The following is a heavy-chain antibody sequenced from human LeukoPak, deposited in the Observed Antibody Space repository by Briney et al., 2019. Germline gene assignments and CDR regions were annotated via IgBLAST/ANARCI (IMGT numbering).Heavy chain of an antibody. D-gene: IGHD6-19*01. V-gene: IGHV3-23*01. CDR2: GGST. Sequence: GGSTYYADSVKGRFTISRDNSKNTLYLQMNSLRAEDTAVYYCAKHSARIAVASSRVFDYWGQGTLVTVSS. CDR3: AKHSARIAVASSRVFDY. J-gene: IGHJ4*02.